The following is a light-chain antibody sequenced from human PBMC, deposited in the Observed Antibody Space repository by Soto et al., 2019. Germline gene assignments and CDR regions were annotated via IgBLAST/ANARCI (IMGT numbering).Light chain of an antibody. Sequence: DIPMTQSPSTLSASVGDRVTITCRASQSINSWLAWYQQKPGKAPKLLIYKASSLESGVPSRFSGSGSGTEFSLTISSLQPDDFAAYYCQQYHGIWTVGQGTKVEI. J-gene: IGKJ1*01. CDR2: KAS. CDR3: QQYHGIWT. CDR1: QSINSW. V-gene: IGKV1-5*03.